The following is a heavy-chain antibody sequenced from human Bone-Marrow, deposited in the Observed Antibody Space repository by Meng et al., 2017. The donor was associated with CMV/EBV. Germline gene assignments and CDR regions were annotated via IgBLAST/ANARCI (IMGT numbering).Heavy chain of an antibody. V-gene: IGHV1-46*01. CDR3: ARDWYYGFWSDFFVGSEDGMDV. CDR1: GYTFTSYY. D-gene: IGHD3-3*01. Sequence: ASVKVSCKASGYTFTSYYMHWVRQAPGQGLEWMGIINPSGGSTSYAQKFQGRVTMTRDTSTSTVYMELSSLRSEDTAVYYCARDWYYGFWSDFFVGSEDGMDVWGQGTTVTVSS. CDR2: INPSGGST. J-gene: IGHJ6*02.